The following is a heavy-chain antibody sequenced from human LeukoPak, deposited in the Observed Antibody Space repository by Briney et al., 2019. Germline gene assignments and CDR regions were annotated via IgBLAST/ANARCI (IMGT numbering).Heavy chain of an antibody. V-gene: IGHV1-18*01. CDR2: ISGNNDNT. CDR3: ARDPGRGCSGGRCYSDVFDI. Sequence: AAPVKVSFKASGYTFTTFGISWVRQAPGQGLEWMGWISGNNDNTHYAQKFQGRVTMTTDTSTSTAYMELRSLRSDDTAVYYCARDPGRGCSGGRCYSDVFDIWGQGTMVIVSS. J-gene: IGHJ3*02. D-gene: IGHD2-15*01. CDR1: GYTFTTFG.